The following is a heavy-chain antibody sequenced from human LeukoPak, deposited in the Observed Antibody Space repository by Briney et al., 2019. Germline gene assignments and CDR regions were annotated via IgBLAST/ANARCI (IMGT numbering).Heavy chain of an antibody. CDR2: ISSSSSYT. CDR1: GFTFSDYY. V-gene: IGHV3-11*05. Sequence: GGSLRLSCAASGFTFSDYYMSWIRQAPGKGLEWVSYISSSSSYTNYADSVKGRFTISRDNAKNSLYLQMNSLRAEDTAVYYCARENTDRAFDIWGRGTMVTVSS. D-gene: IGHD1-14*01. J-gene: IGHJ3*02. CDR3: ARENTDRAFDI.